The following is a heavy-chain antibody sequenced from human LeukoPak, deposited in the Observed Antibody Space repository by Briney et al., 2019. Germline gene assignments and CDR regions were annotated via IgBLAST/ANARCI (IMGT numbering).Heavy chain of an antibody. CDR3: AHSSTMVRGVIAFDI. CDR1: GFSLSTTGEG. Sequence: SGPTLVKPTQTLTLTCTFSGFSLSTTGEGVGWIRQPPGKALEWLALIYWDDDRRYSPSLKSRLTITKDTSKNQVVLTMTNMDPLDTATYYCAHSSTMVRGVIAFDIWGQGTMVTVSS. J-gene: IGHJ3*02. V-gene: IGHV2-5*02. CDR2: IYWDDDR. D-gene: IGHD3-10*01.